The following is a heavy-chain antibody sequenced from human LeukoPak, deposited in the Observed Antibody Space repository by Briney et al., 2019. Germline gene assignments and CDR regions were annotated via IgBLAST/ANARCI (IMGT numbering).Heavy chain of an antibody. CDR3: ARGYSSGWSYYFDY. D-gene: IGHD6-19*01. V-gene: IGHV4-34*01. CDR1: GGSFSGYY. Sequence: PSETLSLTCAVYGGSFSGYYWSWIRQPPGKGLEWIGEINHIGSTNYNPSLKSRVTISVDRSKNQFSLKLSSVTAADTAVYYCARGYSSGWSYYFDYWGQGTLVTVSS. CDR2: INHIGST. J-gene: IGHJ4*02.